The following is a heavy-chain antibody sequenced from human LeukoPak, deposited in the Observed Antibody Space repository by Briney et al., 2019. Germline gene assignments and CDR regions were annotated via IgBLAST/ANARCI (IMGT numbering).Heavy chain of an antibody. J-gene: IGHJ1*01. CDR3: TTDFYDSSGLRY. CDR1: GFSFSDAW. D-gene: IGHD3-22*01. Sequence: GGSLRLSCAASGFSFSDAWMNWVRQAPGKGLEWVGRIMPKTNGGTTDYAAPVEGRFTVSRDDSSYTVYLQMDSLKIEDTAVYYCTTDFYDSSGLRYWGQGTLVAVSS. V-gene: IGHV3-15*07. CDR2: IMPKTNGGTT.